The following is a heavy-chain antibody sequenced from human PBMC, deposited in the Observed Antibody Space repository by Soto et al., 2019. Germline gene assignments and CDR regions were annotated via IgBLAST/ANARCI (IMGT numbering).Heavy chain of an antibody. D-gene: IGHD3-10*01. CDR3: ASDPYYYASEY. CDR1: GFTFSDYY. CDR2: ISSSGTTI. V-gene: IGHV3-11*01. Sequence: PGGSLRLSCAASGFTFSDYYITWIRQAPGKGLEWVAYISSSGTTIYYADSVKGRFTVSRDNARNSLYLQINSLRAEDTAVYYCASDPYYYASEYWGQGTLVTVSS. J-gene: IGHJ4*02.